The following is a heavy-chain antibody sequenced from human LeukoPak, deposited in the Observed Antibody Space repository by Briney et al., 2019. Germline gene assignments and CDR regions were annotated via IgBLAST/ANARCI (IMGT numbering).Heavy chain of an antibody. CDR2: IYYSGST. V-gene: IGHV4-59*01. D-gene: IGHD7-27*01. Sequence: PSETLSLTCTVSGGSISSYYWSWIRQPPGKGLEWIGHIYYSGSTNYNPSLKSRVTISVDTSKNQFSLKLSSVTAADTAVYYCARGPTGVFDYWGQGTLVTVSS. CDR3: ARGPTGVFDY. CDR1: GGSISSYY. J-gene: IGHJ4*02.